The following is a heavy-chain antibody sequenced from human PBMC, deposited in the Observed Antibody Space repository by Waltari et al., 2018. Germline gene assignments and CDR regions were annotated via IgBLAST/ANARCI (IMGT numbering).Heavy chain of an antibody. CDR3: ASQSTTLFDY. V-gene: IGHV3-33*01. J-gene: IGHJ4*02. CDR2: IWHDGSNE. Sequence: QVQLVESGGGVVQPGRSLRLSCAASGFTFSRFGMHWVRQAPGKGLEWVAFIWHDGSNEYYVDSVKGRFTISRDNSKNTLYLQMNSLRAEDSAVYYCASQSTTLFDYWGQGTLVTVSS. CDR1: GFTFSRFG.